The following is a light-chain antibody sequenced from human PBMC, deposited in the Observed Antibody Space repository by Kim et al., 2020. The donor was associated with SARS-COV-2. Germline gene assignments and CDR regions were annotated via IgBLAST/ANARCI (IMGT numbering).Light chain of an antibody. V-gene: IGLV1-44*01. J-gene: IGLJ2*01. CDR2: SNN. CDR3: AAWDDSLNVV. CDR1: SSNIGSNP. Sequence: QSVLTQPPSASGTPGQRVTISCSGSSSNIGSNPVNWYQQLPGTAPKLLIYSNNQRPSGVPDRFSGSKSGTSASLAISGLQSEDEADYYCAAWDDSLNVVLGGGTQLTVL.